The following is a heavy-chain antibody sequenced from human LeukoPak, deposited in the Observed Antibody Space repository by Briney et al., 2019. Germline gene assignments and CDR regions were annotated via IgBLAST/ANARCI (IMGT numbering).Heavy chain of an antibody. V-gene: IGHV1-2*02. CDR3: ARLREGLYHFNS. D-gene: IGHD2-2*02. J-gene: IGHJ4*02. CDR1: GYTFTGCY. CDR2: INPDSGGT. Sequence: GASVKVSCKASGYTFTGCYIQWMRQAPGQGLEWMGWINPDSGGTKYAQSLQGRVTMTRDTSISTAYIELSRLGSDDTAVYFCARLREGLYHFNSWGQGTLVTVSS.